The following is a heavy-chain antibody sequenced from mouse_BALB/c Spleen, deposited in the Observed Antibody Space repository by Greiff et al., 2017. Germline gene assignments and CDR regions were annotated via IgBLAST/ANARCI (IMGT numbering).Heavy chain of an antibody. D-gene: IGHD2-3*01. Sequence: EVKLQESGPELVKPGASVKISCKASGYSFTGYFMNWVKQSHGKSLEWIGRINPYNGDTFYNQKFKGKATLTVDKSSSTAHMELLSLTSEDSAVYYCGRSERLLRGAMDYWGQGTSVTVSS. CDR2: INPYNGDT. CDR1: GYSFTGYF. J-gene: IGHJ4*01. CDR3: GRSERLLRGAMDY. V-gene: IGHV1-37*01.